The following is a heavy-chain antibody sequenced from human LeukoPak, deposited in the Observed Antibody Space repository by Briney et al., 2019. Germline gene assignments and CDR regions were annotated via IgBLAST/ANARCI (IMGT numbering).Heavy chain of an antibody. CDR3: ARDPAAWDY. CDR1: GFSFSSFS. D-gene: IGHD6-13*01. J-gene: IGHJ4*02. CDR2: ISGGSSFT. V-gene: IGHV3-21*01. Sequence: GGSLRLSCAASGFSFSSFSMNWVRQAPGKGLEWVSYISGGSSFTYYVDSVKGRFTISRDNAKNSLYLQMNSLRAEDTAVYYCARDPAAWDYWGQGTLVTVSS.